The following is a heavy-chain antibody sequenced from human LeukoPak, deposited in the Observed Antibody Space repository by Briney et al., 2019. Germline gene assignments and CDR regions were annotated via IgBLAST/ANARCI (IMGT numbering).Heavy chain of an antibody. CDR1: GFTLIDYW. CDR2: INHDGRSA. V-gene: IGHV3-74*01. CDR3: ARGKRGFGDPYSFFDY. Sequence: PGGSLRLSCRASGFTLIDYWMHWVRQAPGEGLVWVSRINHDGRSAGYADFVKGRFTISRDNAKNTLSMQMDNLRVEDTAIYYCARGKRGFGDPYSFFDYWGQGALVTVSS. J-gene: IGHJ4*02. D-gene: IGHD4-17*01.